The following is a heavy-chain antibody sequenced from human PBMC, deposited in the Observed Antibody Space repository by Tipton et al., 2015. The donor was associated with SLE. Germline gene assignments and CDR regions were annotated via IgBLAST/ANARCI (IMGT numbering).Heavy chain of an antibody. CDR3: ARDDRRRTYYYGSGPENYYYGMDV. D-gene: IGHD3-10*01. V-gene: IGHV4-59*11. CDR1: GGSISSHY. CDR2: IYYSGST. J-gene: IGHJ6*02. Sequence: TLSLTCTVSGGSISSHYWSWIRQPPGKGLEWIGYIYYSGSTNYNPSRKSRVTISVDTSKNQFSLKLSSVTAADTAVYYYARDDRRRTYYYGSGPENYYYGMDVWGQGTTVTVSS.